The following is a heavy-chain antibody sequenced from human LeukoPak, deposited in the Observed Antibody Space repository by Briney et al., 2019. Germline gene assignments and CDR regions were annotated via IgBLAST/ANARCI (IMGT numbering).Heavy chain of an antibody. CDR1: GGSISSYY. CDR3: ERVLVCSGGSCYSGFVGAFDI. Sequence: SETLSLTCTVSGGSISSYYWSWIRQPPGKGLEWIGYIYYSGSTNYNPSLKSRVTISVDTSKNQFSLKLSSVTAADTAVYYCERVLVCSGGSCYSGFVGAFDIWGQGTMVTVSS. CDR2: IYYSGST. J-gene: IGHJ3*02. V-gene: IGHV4-59*01. D-gene: IGHD2-15*01.